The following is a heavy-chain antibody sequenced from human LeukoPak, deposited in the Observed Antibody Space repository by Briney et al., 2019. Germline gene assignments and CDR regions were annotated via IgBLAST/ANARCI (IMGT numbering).Heavy chain of an antibody. J-gene: IGHJ4*02. CDR1: GFTFSSYA. CDR2: ISASGGST. V-gene: IGHV3-23*01. CDR3: AKGAYSGSYLGPFVY. Sequence: GGSLRLSCAASGFTFSSYAMSWVRQAPGKGLEWVSAISASGGSTYFADSVKGRFTISRDNSKNTLYLQMNSLRAEDTAVYFCAKGAYSGSYLGPFVYWGQGALVTVSS. D-gene: IGHD1-26*01.